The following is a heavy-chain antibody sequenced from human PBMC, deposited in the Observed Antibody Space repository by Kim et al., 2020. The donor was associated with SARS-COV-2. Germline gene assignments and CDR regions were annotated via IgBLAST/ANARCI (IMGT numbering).Heavy chain of an antibody. V-gene: IGHV3-30*04. J-gene: IGHJ4*02. CDR3: ARNMFGELSDDY. Sequence: GGSLRLSCAASGFTFSSYAMHWVRQAPGKGLEWVAVISYDGSNKYYADSVKGRFTISRDNSKNTLYLQMNSLRAEDTAVYYCARNMFGELSDDYWGQGTL. CDR1: GFTFSSYA. CDR2: ISYDGSNK. D-gene: IGHD3-10*02.